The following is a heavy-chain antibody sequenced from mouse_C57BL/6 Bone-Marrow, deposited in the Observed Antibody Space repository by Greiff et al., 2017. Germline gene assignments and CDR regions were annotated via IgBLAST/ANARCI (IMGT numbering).Heavy chain of an antibody. V-gene: IGHV5-9-1*02. J-gene: IGHJ4*01. CDR3: TRPYVHYAMDY. CDR2: ISSGGDYI. Sequence: EVQRVESGEGLVKPGGSLKLSCAASGFTFSSYAMSWVRQTPEKRLEWVAYISSGGDYIYYADTVKGRFTISRDNARNTLYLQMRSLKSEDTAVYYCTRPYVHYAMDYWGQGTSVTVSA. CDR1: GFTFSSYA. D-gene: IGHD2-14*01.